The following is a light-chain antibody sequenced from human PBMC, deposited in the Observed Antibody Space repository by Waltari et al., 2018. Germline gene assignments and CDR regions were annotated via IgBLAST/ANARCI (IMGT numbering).Light chain of an antibody. J-gene: IGKJ4*01. V-gene: IGKV1-6*01. CDR1: QGLRNA. Sequence: AIQMTQSPSSLSASVGDRVTITCRASQGLRNALGWYRQKPGNAPKLLIYAASSLQSGVPSRFSGSGSGTDFTLTISSLQPEDFATYYCLQDYNYPLTFGGGTKVEIK. CDR2: AAS. CDR3: LQDYNYPLT.